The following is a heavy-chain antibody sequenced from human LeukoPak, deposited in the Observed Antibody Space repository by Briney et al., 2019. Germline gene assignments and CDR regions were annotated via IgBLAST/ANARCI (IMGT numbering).Heavy chain of an antibody. CDR3: ATGDSAANLDY. J-gene: IGHJ4*02. CDR1: GVTFSSYA. CDR2: IIPILGIA. D-gene: IGHD4-17*01. Sequence: GASVKVSCKASGVTFSSYAISWVRQAPGQGLEWMGRIIPILGIANYAQKFQGRVTITADKSTSTAYMELSSLRSEDTAVYYCATGDSAANLDYWGQGTLVTVSS. V-gene: IGHV1-69*04.